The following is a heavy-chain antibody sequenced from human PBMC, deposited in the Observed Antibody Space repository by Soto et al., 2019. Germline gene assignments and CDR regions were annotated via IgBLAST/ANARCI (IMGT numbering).Heavy chain of an antibody. D-gene: IGHD6-19*01. J-gene: IGHJ2*01. Sequence: QVQLVQSGAEVKKPGSSVKVSCKASGGTFSSYAISWVRQAPGQGLEWVGGIIPIFGTANYAQKFQGRGTITADESTSTAYMELSSLRSEDTAVYYCAESIAVAGTGYWYFDLWGRGTLVTVSS. V-gene: IGHV1-69*01. CDR1: GGTFSSYA. CDR3: AESIAVAGTGYWYFDL. CDR2: IIPIFGTA.